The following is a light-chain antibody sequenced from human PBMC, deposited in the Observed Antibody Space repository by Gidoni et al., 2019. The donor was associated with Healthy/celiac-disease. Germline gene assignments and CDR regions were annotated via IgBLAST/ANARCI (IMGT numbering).Light chain of an antibody. CDR3: QQSYSTPLT. Sequence: IQLIQSPSSLSASVGDRVTITCRASQSISSYLHWYQQKPGKAPKLLIYAASSLQSGVPSRFSGSGSGTDYTLTISSLQPEDFATYYCQQSYSTPLTFGPGTKVDIK. CDR1: QSISSY. J-gene: IGKJ3*01. CDR2: AAS. V-gene: IGKV1-39*01.